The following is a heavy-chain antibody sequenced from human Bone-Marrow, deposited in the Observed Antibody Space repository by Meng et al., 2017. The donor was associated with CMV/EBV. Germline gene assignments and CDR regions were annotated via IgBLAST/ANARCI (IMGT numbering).Heavy chain of an antibody. CDR3: ARVRREDFWSGYYVAF. CDR1: GFTFSSYG. D-gene: IGHD3-3*01. Sequence: SCKASGFTFSSYGMHWVRQAPGKGLGWVANIKHDGNEKYYVDSVKGRFTISRDNAKNSLYLQMNSLRAEDTAVYYCARVRREDFWSGYYVAFWGQGTLVTVSS. V-gene: IGHV3-7*01. CDR2: IKHDGNEK. J-gene: IGHJ4*02.